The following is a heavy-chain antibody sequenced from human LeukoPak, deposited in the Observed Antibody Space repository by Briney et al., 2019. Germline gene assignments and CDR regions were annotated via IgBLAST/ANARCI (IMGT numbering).Heavy chain of an antibody. CDR2: IYYSGST. J-gene: IGHJ3*02. CDR3: ARPVVPAAKGAFDI. D-gene: IGHD2-2*01. V-gene: IGHV4-39*01. CDR1: GGSISSSSYY. Sequence: SGTLSLTCTVSGGSISSSSYYWGWIRQPPGKGLEWIGSIYYSGSTYYNPSLKSRVTISVDASKNQFSLKLSSVTAADTAVYYCARPVVPAAKGAFDIWGQGTMVTVSS.